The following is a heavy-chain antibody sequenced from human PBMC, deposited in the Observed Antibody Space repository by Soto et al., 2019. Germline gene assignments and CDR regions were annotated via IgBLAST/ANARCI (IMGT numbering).Heavy chain of an antibody. Sequence: SETLSLTCTVSGGSINSNGYYWSWIRQPPGKGLEWIGSMLYSGLTYYNPSLKSRVTLSVDTSKNQFSVRLNSVTASDTAVYYCAPLSVSLSGPYGIHVWGQGTTVTVSS. V-gene: IGHV4-39*01. CDR2: MLYSGLT. CDR1: GGSINSNGYY. J-gene: IGHJ6*02. CDR3: APLSVSLSGPYGIHV. D-gene: IGHD2-15*01.